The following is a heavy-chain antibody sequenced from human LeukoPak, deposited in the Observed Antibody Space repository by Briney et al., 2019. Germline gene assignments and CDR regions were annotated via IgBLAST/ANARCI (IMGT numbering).Heavy chain of an antibody. J-gene: IGHJ5*02. D-gene: IGHD6-6*01. CDR2: IYTSGST. CDR3: ARGGFKQLQDL. V-gene: IGHV4-61*02. Sequence: SETLSLTCTVSGGSISSGSYYWSWIRQPAGKGLEWIGRIYTSGSTNYNPSLKSRVTISVDTSKNQFSLKLSSVTAADTAVYYCARGGFKQLQDLWGQGTLVTVSS. CDR1: GGSISSGSYY.